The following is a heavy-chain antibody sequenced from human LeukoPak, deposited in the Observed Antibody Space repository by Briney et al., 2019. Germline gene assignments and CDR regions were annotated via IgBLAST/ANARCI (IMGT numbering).Heavy chain of an antibody. CDR2: INHSGST. D-gene: IGHD3-9*01. Sequence: SETLSLTCAVYGGSFSGYYWSWIRQPPGKGLEWIGEINHSGSTNYNPSLKSRVTISVDTSKNQFSPKLSSVTAADTAVYYCARGGTGLRYFDWFLDAFDIWGQGTMVTVSS. J-gene: IGHJ3*02. V-gene: IGHV4-34*01. CDR1: GGSFSGYY. CDR3: ARGGTGLRYFDWFLDAFDI.